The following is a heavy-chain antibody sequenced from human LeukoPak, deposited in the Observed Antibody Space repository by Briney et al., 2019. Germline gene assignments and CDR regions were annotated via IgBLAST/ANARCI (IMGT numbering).Heavy chain of an antibody. D-gene: IGHD1-1*01. CDR2: ISGSGGST. J-gene: IGHJ6*03. V-gene: IGHV3-23*01. Sequence: GGSLRLSCAASGFTVSSNYMSWVRQAPGKGLEWVSAISGSGGSTYYADSVKGRFTISRDNSKNTLYLQMNSLRAEDTAVYYCAKMWNDVNYYYYYYMDVWGKGTTVTISS. CDR1: GFTVSSNY. CDR3: AKMWNDVNYYYYYYMDV.